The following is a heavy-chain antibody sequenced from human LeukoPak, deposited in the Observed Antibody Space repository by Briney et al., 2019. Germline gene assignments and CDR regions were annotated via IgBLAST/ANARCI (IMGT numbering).Heavy chain of an antibody. CDR1: RATFRDNY. D-gene: IGHD3-22*01. CDR2: IQQDGSAK. V-gene: IGHV3-7*01. J-gene: IGHJ4*02. CDR3: ARFSLYDNSGYYSWLFDS. Sequence: GGSLRLSCAVSRATFRDNYLTWVRQAPGKGLEWAANIQQDGSAKYYVDSVKGRFTISRDNAKNSLYLQMNSLRAEDTAVYYCARFSLYDNSGYYSWLFDSWGQGTLVTVSS.